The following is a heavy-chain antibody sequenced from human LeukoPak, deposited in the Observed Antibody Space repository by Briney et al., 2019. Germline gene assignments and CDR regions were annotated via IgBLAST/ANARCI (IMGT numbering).Heavy chain of an antibody. J-gene: IGHJ4*02. Sequence: SETLSLTCTVSGGSISSYYWSWIRQPAGKGLEWIGRIYTSGSTNYNPSLKSRVTMSVDTSKNQFSLKLSSVTAADTAVYYCATGTGYCSGGSCYDYWGQGTLVTVSS. D-gene: IGHD2-15*01. CDR3: ATGTGYCSGGSCYDY. CDR2: IYTSGST. V-gene: IGHV4-4*07. CDR1: GGSISSYY.